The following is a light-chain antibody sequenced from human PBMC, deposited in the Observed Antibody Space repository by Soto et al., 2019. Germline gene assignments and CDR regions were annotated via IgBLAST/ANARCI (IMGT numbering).Light chain of an antibody. CDR1: QDINTY. V-gene: IGKV1-9*01. CDR3: QQRKSYPIT. Sequence: DIQLTQSPSFLSASVGDRVTITCRASQDINTYLAWYQQKPGKAPKLLIFAASNLQNGVPSRFSGSGSGTDFTVTITSLQPEDFATYYCQQRKSYPITFGQGTRLEIK. J-gene: IGKJ5*01. CDR2: AAS.